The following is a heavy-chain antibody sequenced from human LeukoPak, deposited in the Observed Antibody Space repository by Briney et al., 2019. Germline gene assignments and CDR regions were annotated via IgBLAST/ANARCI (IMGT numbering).Heavy chain of an antibody. CDR2: ISWNSGSI. CDR1: GFTFSNYA. D-gene: IGHD6-13*01. CDR3: AKDSSSWSFNWFDP. J-gene: IGHJ5*02. Sequence: GGSLRLSCAASGFTFSNYAMSWVRQPPGKGLEWVSGISWNSGSIGYADSVKGRFTISRDNAKNSLYLQMNSLRAEDTALYYCAKDSSSWSFNWFDPWGQGTLVTVSS. V-gene: IGHV3-9*01.